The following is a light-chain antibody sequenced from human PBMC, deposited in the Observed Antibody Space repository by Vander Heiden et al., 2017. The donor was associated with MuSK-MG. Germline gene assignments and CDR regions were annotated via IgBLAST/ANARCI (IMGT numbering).Light chain of an antibody. CDR3: SSYTSSSTYV. V-gene: IGLV2-14*01. CDR2: DVS. CDR1: SRDIGDYNY. Sequence: QSALTQPASVSGSPGQSITISCTGTSRDIGDYNYVSWYQQHPGKATILLIYDVSNRPSGVADRFSGSKAGNTASLTISGLQAEDEADFYCSSYTSSSTYVFGTGTKVTVL. J-gene: IGLJ1*01.